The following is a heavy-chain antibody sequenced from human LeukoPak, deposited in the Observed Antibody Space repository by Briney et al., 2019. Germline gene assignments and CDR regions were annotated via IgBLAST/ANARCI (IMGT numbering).Heavy chain of an antibody. CDR3: AKDSIASDYYYGSGDFDY. J-gene: IGHJ4*02. Sequence: GGSLRLSCAASGFTFSSYGMHWVRQAPGKGLEWVAFIRYDGSNKYYADSVKGRFTISRDNSKNTLYLQMNSLRAEDTAVYYCAKDSIASDYYYGSGDFDYWGQGTLVTVSS. CDR2: IRYDGSNK. CDR1: GFTFSSYG. V-gene: IGHV3-30*02. D-gene: IGHD3-10*01.